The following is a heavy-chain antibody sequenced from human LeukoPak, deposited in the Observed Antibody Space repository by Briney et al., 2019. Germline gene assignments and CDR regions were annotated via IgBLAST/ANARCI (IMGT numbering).Heavy chain of an antibody. CDR2: MNPNSGNT. Sequence: ASVTVSCTASGYTFTNYYMHWVRQAPGQGLEWMGWMNPNSGNTDYAQKFQGRVTMTRNTSISTAYMELSSLRSEDTAVYYCARSIVGATNLDAFDIWGQGTMVTVSS. CDR1: GYTFTNYY. D-gene: IGHD1-26*01. V-gene: IGHV1-8*02. J-gene: IGHJ3*02. CDR3: ARSIVGATNLDAFDI.